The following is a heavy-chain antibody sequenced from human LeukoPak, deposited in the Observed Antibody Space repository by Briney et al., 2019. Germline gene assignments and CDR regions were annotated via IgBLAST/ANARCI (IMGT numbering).Heavy chain of an antibody. J-gene: IGHJ6*02. D-gene: IGHD3-10*01. CDR3: ARDGYYYGSGSYYDYYYYGMDV. Sequence: ASVKVSCKASGYTFTSYYMHWVRQAPGQGLEWMGIINPSGGSTSYAQKFQGRVTMTRDTSTSTAYMELRSLRSDDTAVYYCARDGYYYGSGSYYDYYYYGMDVWGQGTTVTVSS. CDR2: INPSGGST. CDR1: GYTFTSYY. V-gene: IGHV1-46*01.